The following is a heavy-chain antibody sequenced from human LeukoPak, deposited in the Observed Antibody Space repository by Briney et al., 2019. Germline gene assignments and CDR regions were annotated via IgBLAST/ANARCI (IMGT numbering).Heavy chain of an antibody. J-gene: IGHJ4*02. CDR2: IGDSGGST. Sequence: GGSLRLSCAASGFTFRSYVMGWVRQAPGKGLEWVSSIGDSGGSTFYADSVKGRFTISRDNSKNTLYLQMNRLRAEDTAVYYCAKDRSMTTAITYFDYWGQGTLVTVSS. D-gene: IGHD4-11*01. CDR1: GFTFRSYV. V-gene: IGHV3-23*01. CDR3: AKDRSMTTAITYFDY.